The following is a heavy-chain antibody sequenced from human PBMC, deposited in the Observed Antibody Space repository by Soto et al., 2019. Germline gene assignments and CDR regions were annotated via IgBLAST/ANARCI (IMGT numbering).Heavy chain of an antibody. CDR1: GGSISSGGYY. D-gene: IGHD3-22*01. V-gene: IGHV4-31*03. CDR3: ARATYYYNSSGYSDRVLDY. CDR2: IYYSGNT. J-gene: IGHJ4*02. Sequence: SETLSLTCTVSGGSISSGGYYWSWIRQHPGKGLEWIGYIYYSGNTYYNPSLKSRVTISEDTSKNQFSLKLSSVTAADTAVYYCARATYYYNSSGYSDRVLDYWGQGTLVTVSS.